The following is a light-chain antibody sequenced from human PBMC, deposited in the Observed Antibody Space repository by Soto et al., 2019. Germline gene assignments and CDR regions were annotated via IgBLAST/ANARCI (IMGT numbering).Light chain of an antibody. CDR3: SSYTSSSRV. J-gene: IGLJ1*01. V-gene: IGLV2-14*01. Sequence: QSVLTQPASVSGSPGQSITISCTGTSSDVGAYNYVSGYQQHPGKAPKVMIYEVSNRPSGVSNRFSGSKSGNTASLTISVLQAEDEADYYCSSYTSSSRVFGTGTKVTVL. CDR2: EVS. CDR1: SSDVGAYNY.